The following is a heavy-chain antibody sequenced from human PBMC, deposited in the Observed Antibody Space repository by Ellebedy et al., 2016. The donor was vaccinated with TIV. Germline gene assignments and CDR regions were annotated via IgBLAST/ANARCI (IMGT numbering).Heavy chain of an antibody. J-gene: IGHJ4*02. CDR3: AGHRGSLSLQ. Sequence: MPSETLSLTCTVSGGPITGYYWSWIRQTPGKGLEWIAYIYFSKISDYNPSLKTRVTISVDKSKNQFSLKLTSVTAADTAVYYCAGHRGSLSLQWGPGKLVTVSS. V-gene: IGHV4-59*08. CDR2: IYFSKIS. D-gene: IGHD3-10*01. CDR1: GGPITGYY.